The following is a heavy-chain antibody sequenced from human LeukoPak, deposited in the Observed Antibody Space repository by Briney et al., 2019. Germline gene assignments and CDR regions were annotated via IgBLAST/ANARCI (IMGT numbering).Heavy chain of an antibody. CDR1: GGSITSYY. CDR2: IYYSGST. Sequence: PSETLSLTCTVSGGSITSYYWSWIRQPPGKGLEWIGSIYYSGSTYYNPSLKSRVTISVDTSKNQFSLKLSSVTAADTAVYYCARSEINDYSKYWGQGILVIVSS. CDR3: ARSEINDYSKY. J-gene: IGHJ4*02. D-gene: IGHD4-11*01. V-gene: IGHV4-59*08.